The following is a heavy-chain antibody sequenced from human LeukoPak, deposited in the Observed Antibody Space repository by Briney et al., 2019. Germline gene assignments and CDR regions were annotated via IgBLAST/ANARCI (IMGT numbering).Heavy chain of an antibody. CDR3: ARAHYSGSFGY. CDR1: GFIFDDYG. CDR2: INRNGGST. Sequence: TGGSPRLSCAASGFIFDDYGMSWVRQAPGKGLEWVSGINRNGGSTGYADSVKGRFTISRDNAKNSLYLQMNSLRAEDTALYYCARAHYSGSFGYWGQGTLVTVSS. V-gene: IGHV3-20*04. J-gene: IGHJ4*02. D-gene: IGHD1-26*01.